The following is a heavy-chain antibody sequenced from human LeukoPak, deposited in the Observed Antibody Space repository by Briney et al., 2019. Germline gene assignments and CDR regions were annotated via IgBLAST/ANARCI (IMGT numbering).Heavy chain of an antibody. CDR1: GGSFSGYY. V-gene: IGHV4-34*01. Sequence: SETLSLTCAVYGGSFSGYYWSWIRQPPGKGLEWIGEINHSGSTNYNPSLKSRVTISVDTSKNQFSLKLSSVTAADTAVYYCARALVRGEGWFDPWGQGTLVTVSS. CDR2: INHSGST. J-gene: IGHJ5*02. CDR3: ARALVRGEGWFDP. D-gene: IGHD3-10*01.